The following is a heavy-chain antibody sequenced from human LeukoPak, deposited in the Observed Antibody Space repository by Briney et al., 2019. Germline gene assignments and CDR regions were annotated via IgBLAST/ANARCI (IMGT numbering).Heavy chain of an antibody. CDR1: GGSFTAFY. J-gene: IGHJ4*02. Sequence: SETLSLTCTVYGGSFTAFYWSWIRQPPGKGLEWVGEVNHSGTTNYNPSLKSRATLSVDTSKNQFSLKLSSVTAADTAVYYCARVPFEYYDSSGYFDYWGQGTLVTVSS. V-gene: IGHV4-34*01. CDR3: ARVPFEYYDSSGYFDY. CDR2: VNHSGTT. D-gene: IGHD3-22*01.